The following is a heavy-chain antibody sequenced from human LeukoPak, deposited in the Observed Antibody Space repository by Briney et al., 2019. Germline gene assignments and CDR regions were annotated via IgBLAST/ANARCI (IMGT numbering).Heavy chain of an antibody. CDR2: INHSGST. J-gene: IGHJ6*02. D-gene: IGHD1-26*01. V-gene: IGHV4-34*01. CDR3: ARGGLATAYGMDV. CDR1: GGSFSGYY. Sequence: SETLSLTCAVYGGSFSGYYWSWIRQPPGKGLGWIGEINHSGSTNYNPSLKSRVTISVDTSKNQFSLKLSSVTAADTAVYYCARGGLATAYGMDVWGQGTTVTVSS.